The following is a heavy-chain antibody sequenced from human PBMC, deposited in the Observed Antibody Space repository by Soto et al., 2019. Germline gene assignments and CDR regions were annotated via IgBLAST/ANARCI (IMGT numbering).Heavy chain of an antibody. Sequence: QVQLVQSGAEVKKPGSSVKVSCKASGGTFSSYTISWVRQAPGQGLEWMGRIIPILGIANYAQKFQGRVTITADKSTSTAYMELSSLRSEDTAVYYCARSLFPHPIQHWGQGTLVTVSS. CDR1: GGTFSSYT. J-gene: IGHJ1*01. V-gene: IGHV1-69*02. CDR2: IIPILGIA. CDR3: ARSLFPHPIQH.